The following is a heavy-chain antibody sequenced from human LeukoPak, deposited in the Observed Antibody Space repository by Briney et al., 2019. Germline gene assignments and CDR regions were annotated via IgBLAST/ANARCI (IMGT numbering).Heavy chain of an antibody. D-gene: IGHD4-17*01. V-gene: IGHV4-38-2*02. CDR3: ARDLSSGDYRLDS. CDR2: IYHSGST. J-gene: IGHJ4*02. CDR1: GYSISSGYY. Sequence: SETLSLTCTVSGYSISSGYYWGWIRQPPGKGLEWSGSIYHSGSTYYNPSLKSRVTISVDTSKNQFSLTLSSVTAADTAVYYCARDLSSGDYRLDSWGQGTLVTVSS.